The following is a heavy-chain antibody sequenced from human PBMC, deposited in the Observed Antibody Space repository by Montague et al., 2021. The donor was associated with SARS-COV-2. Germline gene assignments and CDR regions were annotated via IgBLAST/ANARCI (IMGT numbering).Heavy chain of an antibody. V-gene: IGHV4-59*02. D-gene: IGHD1-14*01. J-gene: IGHJ3*02. CDR1: GASVGSSD. CDR2: FYSVGST. CDR3: ARETMTADAFDI. Sequence: ETLSLTCTVSGASVGSSDWGWIRQSPGKGLEWIGYFYSVGSTDYNPSLKSRATISRDTSKNQFPLKVRSVTAADTAVYYCARETMTADAFDIWGQGTMVTVSS.